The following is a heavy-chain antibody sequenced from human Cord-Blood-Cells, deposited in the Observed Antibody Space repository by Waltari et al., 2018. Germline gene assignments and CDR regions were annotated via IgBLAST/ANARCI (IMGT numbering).Heavy chain of an antibody. Sequence: QVQLVQSGAEVKKPGASVKVSCKASGYTFTGYYMHWVRPAPGHGLEWMGWINPNSGGTNYAQKFQGRVTMTRDTSISTAYMELSRLRSDDTAVYYCAREQYDFWSGYQSWYFDLWGRGTLVTVSS. CDR1: GYTFTGYY. CDR2: INPNSGGT. V-gene: IGHV1-2*02. D-gene: IGHD3-3*01. CDR3: AREQYDFWSGYQSWYFDL. J-gene: IGHJ2*01.